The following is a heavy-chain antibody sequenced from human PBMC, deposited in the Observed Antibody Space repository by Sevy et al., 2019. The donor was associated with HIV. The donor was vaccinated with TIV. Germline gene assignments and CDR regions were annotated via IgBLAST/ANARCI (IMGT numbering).Heavy chain of an antibody. Sequence: GGSLRLSCAASGFTFSSYSMDWVRQAPGKGLEWVSSISSSSTYIYYADSVKGRFTISRDNAKNSLYLQMNSLRAEDTAVYYCAREGGGCYYYDYWGQGILVTVSS. CDR2: ISSSSTYI. CDR1: GFTFSSYS. J-gene: IGHJ4*02. D-gene: IGHD3-22*01. CDR3: AREGGGCYYYDY. V-gene: IGHV3-21*01.